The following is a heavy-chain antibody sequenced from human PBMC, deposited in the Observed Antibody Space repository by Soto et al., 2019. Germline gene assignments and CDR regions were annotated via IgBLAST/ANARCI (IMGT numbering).Heavy chain of an antibody. CDR1: GFTFSGSA. Sequence: GESLKISCAASGFTFSGSAMHWVRQASGKGLEWVGRIRSKANSYATAYAASVKGRFTISRDDSKNTAYLQMNSLKTEDTAVYYCTRHGDDLGYCSSTSCSGRDYYYGMDVWGQGTTVTVSS. J-gene: IGHJ6*02. D-gene: IGHD2-2*01. CDR2: IRSKANSYAT. V-gene: IGHV3-73*01. CDR3: TRHGDDLGYCSSTSCSGRDYYYGMDV.